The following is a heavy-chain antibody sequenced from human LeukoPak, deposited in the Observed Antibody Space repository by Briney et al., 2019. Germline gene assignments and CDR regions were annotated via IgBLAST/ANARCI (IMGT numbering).Heavy chain of an antibody. J-gene: IGHJ4*02. CDR3: CKNILAAAVNYYYC. CDR2: ISGSGNTK. V-gene: IGHV3-23*01. D-gene: IGHD3-3*02. CDR1: GFTFCNYA. Sequence: GVSVRLSCAAAGFTFCNYAVIWVRQAPGKGLVGVTSISGSGNTKYHAPSVRGRFTISRDNSKNTLYLKMKSLSAEDTAVYYWCKNILAAAVNYYYCWGQEALVTVSS.